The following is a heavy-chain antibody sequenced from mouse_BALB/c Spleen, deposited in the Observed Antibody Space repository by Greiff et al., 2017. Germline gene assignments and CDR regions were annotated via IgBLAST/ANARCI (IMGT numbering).Heavy chain of an antibody. Sequence: EVKLMESGAELVRPGALVKLSCKASGFNIKDYYMHWVKQRPEQGLEWIGWIDPENGNTIYDPKFQGKASITADTSSNTAYLQLSSLTSEDTAVYYCARDYYGSSYKFAYWGQGTLVTVSA. CDR3: ARDYYGSSYKFAY. V-gene: IGHV14-1*02. D-gene: IGHD1-1*01. CDR1: GFNIKDYY. J-gene: IGHJ3*01. CDR2: IDPENGNT.